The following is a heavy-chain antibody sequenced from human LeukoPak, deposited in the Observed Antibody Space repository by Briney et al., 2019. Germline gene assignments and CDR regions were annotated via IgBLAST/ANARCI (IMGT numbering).Heavy chain of an antibody. CDR1: GFAFNSFG. CDR3: ATGLGRAVVPTAIDY. V-gene: IGHV3-30*03. J-gene: IGHJ4*02. D-gene: IGHD2-2*01. Sequence: GGSVTLSCSASGFAFNSFGMDWVRQAPGKGLEGVAVISYDGGYKLYGDSVKGRFTISRDNSTITLFLQMNSLRDADTAVYYCATGLGRAVVPTAIDYWGQGPPVTVSP. CDR2: ISYDGGYK.